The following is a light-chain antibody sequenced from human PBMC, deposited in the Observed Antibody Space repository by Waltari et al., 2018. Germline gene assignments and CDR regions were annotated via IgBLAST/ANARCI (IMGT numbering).Light chain of an antibody. J-gene: IGLJ2*01. CDR3: QSADSTSTHVV. CDR1: ALPKQY. Sequence: SSELTQPPPVSVSPGQTATITFSGDALPKQYAFWYQQKPGQAPVLVTDKDTERPSGIPDRFSGSTSGTTVTLTISGVQAEDEADYYCQSADSTSTHVVFGGGTKLTVL. CDR2: KDT. V-gene: IGLV3-25*03.